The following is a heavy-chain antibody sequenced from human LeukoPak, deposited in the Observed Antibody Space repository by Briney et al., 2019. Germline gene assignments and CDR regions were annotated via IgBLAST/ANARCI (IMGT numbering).Heavy chain of an antibody. V-gene: IGHV3-20*04. Sequence: GGSLRLSCAASGFTLDDYGMSWVRQAPGKGLEWVSGINWNGGRTGYAESVKGRFTISRDNAKNSLYLQMNTLRAEDTAWYYSARAVSNSGWYGSVDYWGQGNLVTVSS. CDR1: GFTLDDYG. J-gene: IGHJ4*02. CDR3: ARAVSNSGWYGSVDY. CDR2: INWNGGRT. D-gene: IGHD6-19*01.